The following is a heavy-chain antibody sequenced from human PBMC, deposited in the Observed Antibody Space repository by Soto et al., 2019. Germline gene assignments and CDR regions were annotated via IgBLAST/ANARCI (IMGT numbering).Heavy chain of an antibody. V-gene: IGHV4-30-4*01. CDR1: GGSISSGDFY. CDR2: IYYSGST. D-gene: IGHD1-7*01. CDR3: ARAGNNWNYDY. J-gene: IGHJ4*02. Sequence: QVQLQESGPGLVKPSQTLSLTCTVSGGSISSGDFYLSWIRQPPGKGLEWIGYIYYSGSTYYNPSPKSRVTISVDTSKNQYSLKLSSVTAADTAVYYCARAGNNWNYDYWGQGTLVTVSS.